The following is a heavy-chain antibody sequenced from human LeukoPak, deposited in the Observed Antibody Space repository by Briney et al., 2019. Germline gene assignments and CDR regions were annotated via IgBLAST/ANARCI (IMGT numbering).Heavy chain of an antibody. D-gene: IGHD6-19*01. CDR2: ITRGSSTR. V-gene: IGHV3-48*01. J-gene: IGHJ5*02. Sequence: GGSLRLSCAASGFRFSSYSMHWVRQAPGKGLDWVSSITRGSSTRYHADSVKGRFTISRGDGKTSLYLHMNSLRVDDTAVYFCARDATVASSPNWFDPWGQGALVTVSS. CDR1: GFRFSSYS. CDR3: ARDATVASSPNWFDP.